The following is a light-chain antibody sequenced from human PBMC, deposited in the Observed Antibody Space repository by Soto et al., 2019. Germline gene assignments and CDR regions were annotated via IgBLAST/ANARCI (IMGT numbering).Light chain of an antibody. CDR3: SSYRSSSTHWV. V-gene: IGLV2-14*01. CDR2: DVS. J-gene: IGLJ3*02. Sequence: QSVLTQAASVSGFPGQSITISCTGTSSDVGGYNYVSWYQQHPGKAPKLMIYDVSNRPSGVSNRFSGSKSGNTASLTISGLQADDEADYYCSSYRSSSTHWVFGGGTKVTVL. CDR1: SSDVGGYNY.